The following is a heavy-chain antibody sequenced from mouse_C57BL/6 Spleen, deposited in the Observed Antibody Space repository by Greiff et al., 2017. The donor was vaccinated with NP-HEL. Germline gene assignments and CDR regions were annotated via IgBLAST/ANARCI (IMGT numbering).Heavy chain of an antibody. CDR1: GFSLTSYG. CDR3: ARNLDGYVWFAY. D-gene: IGHD2-2*01. V-gene: IGHV2-2*01. CDR2: IWSGGST. J-gene: IGHJ3*01. Sequence: QVQLKQSGPGLVQPSPSLSITCTVSGFSLTSYGVHWVRQSPGKGLEWLGVIWSGGSTDYNAAFISRLSISKDNSKSQVFFKMNSLQADDTAIDYCARNLDGYVWFAYWGQGTLVTVSA.